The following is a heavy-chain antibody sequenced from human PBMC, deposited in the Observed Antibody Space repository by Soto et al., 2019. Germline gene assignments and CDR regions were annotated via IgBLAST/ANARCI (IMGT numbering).Heavy chain of an antibody. D-gene: IGHD2-21*02. J-gene: IGHJ4*02. Sequence: QVQLVQSGAEVKKPGASVKVSCKASGYTFTSYAMHWVRQAPGQRLEWMGWINAGNGNTKYSQKFQGRVTITRDTSASTAYMELSSLRSEDTAVYYCARSIVVVTALDYGGQGTLVTVSS. CDR1: GYTFTSYA. V-gene: IGHV1-3*01. CDR2: INAGNGNT. CDR3: ARSIVVVTALDY.